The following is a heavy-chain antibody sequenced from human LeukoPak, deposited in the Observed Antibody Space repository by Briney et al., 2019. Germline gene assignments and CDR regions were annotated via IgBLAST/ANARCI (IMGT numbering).Heavy chain of an antibody. J-gene: IGHJ6*02. CDR2: ISAYNRNT. V-gene: IGHV1-18*01. Sequence: ASVKVSCKASGYTYTSYGISWVRQAPGQGLEWMGWISAYNRNTNYAQKFQDRVTMTTDSSTTTAYMELRSLTPDDTALYYCARDTAVAYYGMDVWGQGTTVTVSS. D-gene: IGHD5-18*01. CDR1: GYTYTSYG. CDR3: ARDTAVAYYGMDV.